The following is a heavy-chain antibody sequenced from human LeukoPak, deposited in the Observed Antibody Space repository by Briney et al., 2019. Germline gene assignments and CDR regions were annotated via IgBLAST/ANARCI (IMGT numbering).Heavy chain of an antibody. D-gene: IGHD6-19*01. Sequence: SGTLSLTCSVSGGSISLSYYYWGWIRQRPGKALEWIGSVYYSGTTSYNPSFKSRVTISVDMSKNHFSLRLSSVTAADTAMYYCARVTLYSGWSYYFDYWGQGSQVTVSS. V-gene: IGHV4-39*07. CDR3: ARVTLYSGWSYYFDY. J-gene: IGHJ4*02. CDR1: GGSISLSYYY. CDR2: VYYSGTT.